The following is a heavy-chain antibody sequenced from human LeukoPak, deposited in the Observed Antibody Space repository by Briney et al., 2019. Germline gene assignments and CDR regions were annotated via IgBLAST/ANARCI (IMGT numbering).Heavy chain of an antibody. CDR3: ETSSRSDNWFDP. CDR2: INPDGSIT. D-gene: IGHD3-16*02. Sequence: GGSLRLSCGASGFTFSNHWMHWVRQAPGKGLMWVSRINPDGSITDYADSVKGRFTISRDNAKNTLYLQMNSLRAEDTAVYYCETSSRSDNWFDPWGQGTLVTVSS. J-gene: IGHJ5*02. CDR1: GFTFSNHW. V-gene: IGHV3-74*01.